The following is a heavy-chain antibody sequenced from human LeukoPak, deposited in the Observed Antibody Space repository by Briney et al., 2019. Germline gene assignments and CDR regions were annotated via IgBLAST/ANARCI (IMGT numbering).Heavy chain of an antibody. CDR2: INSDGGIV. V-gene: IGHV3-74*01. D-gene: IGHD1-1*01. CDR1: GFSFHAYW. CDR3: SRGRNWDDGDY. Sequence: GSLRLSCRASGFSFHAYWLYWVGQPPGKGLVGFSHINSDGGIVNYEDSVKGRFTTSRDNAKNTLHLQMNSLAADNTALYFCSRGRNWDDGDYWGQGTLVTVSS. J-gene: IGHJ4*02.